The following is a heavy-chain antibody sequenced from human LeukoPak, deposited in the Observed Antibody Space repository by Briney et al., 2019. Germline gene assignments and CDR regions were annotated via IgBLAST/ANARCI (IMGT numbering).Heavy chain of an antibody. CDR2: IDPSDSYT. V-gene: IGHV5-10-1*01. D-gene: IGHD6-19*01. CDR1: GYSFTSYW. CDR3: ARREWLDSKGMDY. Sequence: GESLKISCKGSGYSFTSYWISWVRQMPGKXLEWMGRIDPSDSYTNYSPSFQGHVTISADKSISTAYLQWSSLKASDTAMYYCARREWLDSKGMDYWGQGTLVTVSS. J-gene: IGHJ4*02.